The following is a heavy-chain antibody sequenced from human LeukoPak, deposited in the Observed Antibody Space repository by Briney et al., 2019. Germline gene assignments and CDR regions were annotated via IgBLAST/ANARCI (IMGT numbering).Heavy chain of an antibody. V-gene: IGHV1-2*02. CDR3: VRIERRLLQLHY. CDR2: INPNSGGT. J-gene: IGHJ4*02. CDR1: GYTFTCYY. Sequence: ASVTVPCKASGYTFTCYYMHWVRQAPGQGLEWMGWINPNSGGTNYAQKFQGRVTMTRDTSISTAYMELSRLRSDDTAVYYCVRIERRLLQLHYGGQGTLVTVSS. D-gene: IGHD5-24*01.